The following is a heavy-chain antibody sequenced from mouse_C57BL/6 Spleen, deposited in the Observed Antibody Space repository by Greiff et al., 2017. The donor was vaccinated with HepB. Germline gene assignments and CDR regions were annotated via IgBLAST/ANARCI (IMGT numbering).Heavy chain of an antibody. V-gene: IGHV1-76*01. CDR1: GYTFTDYY. CDR2: IYPGSGNT. D-gene: IGHD3-3*01. Sequence: QVQLQQSGAELVRPGASVKLSCKASGYTFTDYYINWVKQRPGQGLEWIARIYPGSGNTYYNEKFKGKATLTAEKSSSTAYMQLSSLTSEDSAVYFCARGGPFFDYWGQGTTLTVSS. CDR3: ARGGPFFDY. J-gene: IGHJ2*01.